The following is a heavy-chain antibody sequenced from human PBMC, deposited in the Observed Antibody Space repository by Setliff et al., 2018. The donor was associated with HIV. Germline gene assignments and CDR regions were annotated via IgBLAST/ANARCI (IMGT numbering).Heavy chain of an antibody. CDR1: GGSISSGGYY. D-gene: IGHD3-10*01. CDR2: IYYSGST. V-gene: IGHV4-31*03. J-gene: IGHJ6*03. Sequence: SETLSLTCTVSGGSISSGGYYWSWIRQHPGKGLEWIGYIYYSGSTYYNPSLKSRVTMSVDTSKNQFSLKLSSVTAADTAVYYCARARGLLPYCYLDVWGKGTTVTV. CDR3: ARARGLLPYCYLDV.